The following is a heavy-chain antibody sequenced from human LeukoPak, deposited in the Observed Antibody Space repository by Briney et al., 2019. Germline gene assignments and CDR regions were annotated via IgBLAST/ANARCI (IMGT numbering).Heavy chain of an antibody. V-gene: IGHV4-39*07. CDR2: IYYSGST. J-gene: IGHJ4*02. D-gene: IGHD5-12*01. CDR3: ARDSGYDFDPAGFDY. CDR1: GGSISSSSYY. Sequence: SETLSLTCTVSGGSISSSSYYWGWIRQPPGKGLEWIGSIYYSGSTYYNPSLKSRVIISVDTSKNQFSLKLSSVTAADTAVYYCARDSGYDFDPAGFDYWGQGTLVTVSS.